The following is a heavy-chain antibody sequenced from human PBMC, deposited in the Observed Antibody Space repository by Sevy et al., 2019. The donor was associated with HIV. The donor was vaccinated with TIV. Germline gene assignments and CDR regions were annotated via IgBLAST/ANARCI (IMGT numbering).Heavy chain of an antibody. CDR2: ISAYNGNT. Sequence: ASVKVSCKASGYTFTSYGISWVRQAPGQGLEWMGGISAYNGNTNYAQKLQGRVTMTIDTSTSTAYMELRSLRSDDTAVYYCARVILDIVVVVAATEYFDYWGQGTLVTVSS. D-gene: IGHD2-15*01. CDR3: ARVILDIVVVVAATEYFDY. CDR1: GYTFTSYG. V-gene: IGHV1-18*01. J-gene: IGHJ4*02.